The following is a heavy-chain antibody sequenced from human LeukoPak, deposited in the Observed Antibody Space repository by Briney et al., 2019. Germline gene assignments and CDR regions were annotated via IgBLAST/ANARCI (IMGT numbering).Heavy chain of an antibody. J-gene: IGHJ2*01. V-gene: IGHV3-74*01. D-gene: IGHD3-10*01. CDR3: AREDYYGSGSPWYFDL. CDR2: INSDGSST. CDR1: GFTFSSYW. Sequence: GGSLRLSCAASGFTFSSYWMHWVRQAPGKGLVWVSRINSDGSSTSYADSVKGRFTISRDNAKNSLHLQMNSLRAEDTAVFYCAREDYYGSGSPWYFDLWGRGTLVTVSS.